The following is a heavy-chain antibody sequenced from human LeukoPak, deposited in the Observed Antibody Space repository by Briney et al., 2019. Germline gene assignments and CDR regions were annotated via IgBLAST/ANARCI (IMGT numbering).Heavy chain of an antibody. CDR1: GFTFSSYA. J-gene: IGHJ6*02. D-gene: IGHD2-15*01. V-gene: IGHV3-23*01. CDR2: ISGSGGST. Sequence: GGSLRLSCAASGFTFSSYAMSWVRQAPGKGLEWVSAISGSGGSTYYADSVKGRFTISRDNYKNTLYLQMNSLRAEDTAVYYCAKDRVVVAATDYYYYYGMDVWGQGTTVTVSS. CDR3: AKDRVVVAATDYYYYYGMDV.